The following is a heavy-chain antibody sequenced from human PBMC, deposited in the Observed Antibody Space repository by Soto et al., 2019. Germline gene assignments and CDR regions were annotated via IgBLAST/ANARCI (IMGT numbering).Heavy chain of an antibody. V-gene: IGHV4-30-4*01. Sequence: PSETLSLTCTVSGGSISSGDYYWSWIRQPPGKGLEWIGYIYYSGSTYYNPSLKSRVTISVDTSKNQFSLKLSSVTAADTAVYYCARAGSICTNGVCWVEHWSNYWYFDLWGRGTLVTVSS. CDR1: GGSISSGDYY. CDR2: IYYSGST. D-gene: IGHD2-8*01. CDR3: ARAGSICTNGVCWVEHWSNYWYFDL. J-gene: IGHJ2*01.